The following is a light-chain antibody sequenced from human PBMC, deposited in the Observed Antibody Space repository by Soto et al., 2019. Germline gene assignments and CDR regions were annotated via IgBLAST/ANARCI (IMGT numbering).Light chain of an antibody. V-gene: IGKV3-15*01. CDR1: QSIRSN. Sequence: EVVMTQSPVNLSVSSGESATLSCRASQSIRSNLAWYQQKPGQAPRLLIYDASTRATGIPAKFSGSGSGTEFTLIIGSLQSEDFAVYYCQQYNNWPLTFGGGTKVEIK. CDR3: QQYNNWPLT. J-gene: IGKJ4*01. CDR2: DAS.